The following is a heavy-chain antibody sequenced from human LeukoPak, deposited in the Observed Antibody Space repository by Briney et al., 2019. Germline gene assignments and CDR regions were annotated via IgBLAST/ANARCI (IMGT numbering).Heavy chain of an antibody. CDR1: GGSISSYY. V-gene: IGHV4-59*01. D-gene: IGHD3-10*01. Sequence: SETPSLTCTVSGGSISSYYWSWIRQPPGKGLEWIGYIYYSGSTNYNPSLKSRVTISVDTSKNQFSLKLSSVTAADTAVYYCARVPLLWFGEYYFDYWGQGTLVTVSS. CDR2: IYYSGST. J-gene: IGHJ4*02. CDR3: ARVPLLWFGEYYFDY.